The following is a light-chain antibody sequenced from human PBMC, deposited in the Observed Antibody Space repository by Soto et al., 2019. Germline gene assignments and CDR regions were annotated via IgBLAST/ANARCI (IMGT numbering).Light chain of an antibody. CDR3: QTWGTGGVV. Sequence: QSVLTQSSSASASVGPSVKLTCTLSSGHSSYAIAWHQQQPEKGPRYLMKLNSDGSHSKGDGIPDRFSGSSSGAERYLTISSLQSEDEADYYCQTWGTGGVVFGGGTKLTV. V-gene: IGLV4-69*01. CDR1: SGHSSYA. J-gene: IGLJ2*01. CDR2: LNSDGSH.